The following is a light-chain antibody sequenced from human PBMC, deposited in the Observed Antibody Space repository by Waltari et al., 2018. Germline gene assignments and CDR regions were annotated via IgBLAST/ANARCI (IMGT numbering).Light chain of an antibody. J-gene: IGKJ1*01. CDR3: QQYNNWPRT. CDR2: GAS. V-gene: IGKV3-15*01. Sequence: ETVMTQSPATLSVSPGESATLSCRASQSVSSNLAWYQQKPGQAPSLLIYGASTRATGIPARFSGSVSGTEFTLTISSLQSEDFVVYYCQQYNNWPRTFGQGTKVEIK. CDR1: QSVSSN.